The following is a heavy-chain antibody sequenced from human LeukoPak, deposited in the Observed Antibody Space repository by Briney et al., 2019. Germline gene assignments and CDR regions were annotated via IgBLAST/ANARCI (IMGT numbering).Heavy chain of an antibody. CDR2: VYHTGST. Sequence: PSETLSLTCTVSGYSISNGFYWAWIRQPPGKGLEWIGSVYHTGSTYSNPSLKSRVTISVDTSKNQFSLSLTSVTAADTAMYYCASRERWGQGTPVTVSS. J-gene: IGHJ4*02. V-gene: IGHV4-38-2*02. CDR3: ASRER. CDR1: GYSISNGFY.